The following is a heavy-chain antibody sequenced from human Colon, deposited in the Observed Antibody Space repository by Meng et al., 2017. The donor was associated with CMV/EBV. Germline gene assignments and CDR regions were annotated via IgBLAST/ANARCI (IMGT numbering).Heavy chain of an antibody. CDR1: GGSFSGYY. J-gene: IGHJ4*02. Sequence: SETLSLTCAVYGGSFSGYYWTWIRQPPGKGLEWIGEINHSGSTNYNPSLKSRVNMSVDTSKNQFSLKLSSVTAADTAVYYCARSHRHYDFWSGAPDYWGQGTLVTVSS. D-gene: IGHD3-3*01. V-gene: IGHV4-34*01. CDR3: ARSHRHYDFWSGAPDY. CDR2: INHSGST.